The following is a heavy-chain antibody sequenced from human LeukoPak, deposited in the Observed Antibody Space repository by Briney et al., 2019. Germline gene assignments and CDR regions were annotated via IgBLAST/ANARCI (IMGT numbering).Heavy chain of an antibody. CDR3: ARDESVYDYYYGMDV. V-gene: IGHV3-74*01. CDR1: GFTFSSYW. J-gene: IGHJ6*02. Sequence: GGSLRLSCAASGFTFSSYWMHWVRHAPGKGLVWVSRINSDGSSTSYADSVKGRFTISRDNAKNTLYLQMNSLRAEDTAVYYCARDESVYDYYYGMDVWGQGTTVTVSS. D-gene: IGHD2/OR15-2a*01. CDR2: INSDGSST.